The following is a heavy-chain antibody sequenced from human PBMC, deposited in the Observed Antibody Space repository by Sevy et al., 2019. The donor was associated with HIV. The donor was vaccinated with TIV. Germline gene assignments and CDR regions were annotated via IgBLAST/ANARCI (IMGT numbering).Heavy chain of an antibody. CDR2: IYYSGST. V-gene: IGHV4-59*08. CDR3: ARHWWESSGHPRPPDY. J-gene: IGHJ4*02. D-gene: IGHD6-19*01. CDR1: GGSINTFY. Sequence: SESLSLTCTVSGGSINTFYWSWIRQPPGKGLELLGYIYYSGSTNYNPSLKSRVTMSVDTSKNQFSLKLSSVTAADTAVYISARHWWESSGHPRPPDYWGQGTLVTVSS.